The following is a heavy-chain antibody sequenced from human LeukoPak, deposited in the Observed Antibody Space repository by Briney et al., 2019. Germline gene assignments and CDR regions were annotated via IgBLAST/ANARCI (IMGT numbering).Heavy chain of an antibody. V-gene: IGHV1-2*02. CDR1: GYTFTGYY. Sequence: GASVKVSCKASGYTFTGYYLNWVRQAPGQGLEWMGWINPNSGDTHYTQRFQGRVTMTRDTSISTAYMELSSLRSDDTAVYYCARGASGWYFDYWGQGTLVTVSS. CDR3: ARGASGWYFDY. D-gene: IGHD6-19*01. CDR2: INPNSGDT. J-gene: IGHJ4*02.